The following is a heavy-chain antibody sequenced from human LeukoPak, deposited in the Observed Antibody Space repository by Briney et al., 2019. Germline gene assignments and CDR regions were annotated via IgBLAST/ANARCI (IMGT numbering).Heavy chain of an antibody. CDR2: INPNSGAT. J-gene: IGHJ4*02. Sequence: SVKVSCKASGYTFSDHNMHWIRQAPGQGLEWMGWINPNSGATNYAQKFQGRVTMTRDTSTSTYLELNRLRSDDTAVYYCASPSGSSWYSKYYFVHWGLGTLVTVSS. CDR3: ASPSGSSWYSKYYFVH. CDR1: GYTFSDHN. D-gene: IGHD6-13*01. V-gene: IGHV1-2*02.